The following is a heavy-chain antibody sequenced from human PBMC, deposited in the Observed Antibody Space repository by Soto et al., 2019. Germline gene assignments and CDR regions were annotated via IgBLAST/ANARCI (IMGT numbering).Heavy chain of an antibody. CDR2: ISGPGGGT. CDR1: GFTFSSYA. J-gene: IGHJ4*01. Sequence: EVQMLESGGGLVQPGGSLRLSCAASGFTFSSYAMTWVRQAPGKGLEWVSGISGPGGGTYYADSVKGRFTISKDNSKNTLYLQMDSLRAEDTAVYSCVKGSRVFDWWGQGTLV. V-gene: IGHV3-23*01. CDR3: VKGSRVFDW.